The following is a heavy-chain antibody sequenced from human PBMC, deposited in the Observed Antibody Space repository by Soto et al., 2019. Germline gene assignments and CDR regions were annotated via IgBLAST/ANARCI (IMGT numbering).Heavy chain of an antibody. V-gene: IGHV1-69*13. CDR1: GGTFSSYA. Sequence: SVKVSCKASGGTFSSYAISWVRQAPGQGLEWMGGIIPIFGTANYAQKFQGRVTITADESTSTAYMELSGLRSEDTAVYYCARPAYCSGGSCYHSHYYYGMDVWGQGTTVTVSS. CDR2: IIPIFGTA. D-gene: IGHD2-15*01. J-gene: IGHJ6*02. CDR3: ARPAYCSGGSCYHSHYYYGMDV.